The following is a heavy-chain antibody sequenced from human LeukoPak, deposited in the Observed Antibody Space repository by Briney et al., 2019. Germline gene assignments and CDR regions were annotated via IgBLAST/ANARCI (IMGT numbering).Heavy chain of an antibody. D-gene: IGHD6-19*01. J-gene: IGHJ4*02. CDR2: IYYSGST. CDR3: ARVKYSSGFLDY. Sequence: PSETLSLTCTVSGGSISSYYWSWVRQPPGKGLEWIGYIYYSGSTNYNPSLKSRVTISVDTSKNQFSLKLSSVTAADTAVYYCARVKYSSGFLDYWGQGTLVTVSS. CDR1: GGSISSYY. V-gene: IGHV4-59*01.